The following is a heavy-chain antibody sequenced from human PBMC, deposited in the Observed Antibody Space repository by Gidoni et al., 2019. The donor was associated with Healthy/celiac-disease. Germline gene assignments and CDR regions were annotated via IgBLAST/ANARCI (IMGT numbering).Heavy chain of an antibody. D-gene: IGHD3-9*01. CDR2: INTNTGNP. CDR3: ARGGVLTGYYPHSMDV. Sequence: LEWMGWINTNTGNPTYAQGFTGRFVFSLDTSVSTAYLQICSLKAEDTAVYYCARGGVLTGYYPHSMDVWGQGTTVTVSS. J-gene: IGHJ6*02. V-gene: IGHV7-4-1*01.